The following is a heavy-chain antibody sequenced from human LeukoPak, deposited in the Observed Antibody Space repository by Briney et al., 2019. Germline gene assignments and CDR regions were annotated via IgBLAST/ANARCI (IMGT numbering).Heavy chain of an antibody. J-gene: IGHJ6*03. CDR2: IIPIFGTA. D-gene: IGHD2-2*01. CDR1: GGTFSSYA. V-gene: IGHV1-69*05. CDR3: ASLVPPLDYYYMDV. Sequence: ASVKVSCKASGGTFSSYAISWVRQAPGQGLEWMGGIIPIFGTANYAQKFQGRVTITTDESTSTAYMELSSLRSEDTAVYYCASLVPPLDYYYMDVWGKGTTVTVSS.